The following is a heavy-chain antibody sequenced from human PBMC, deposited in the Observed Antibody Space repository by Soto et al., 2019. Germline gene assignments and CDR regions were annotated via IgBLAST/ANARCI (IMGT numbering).Heavy chain of an antibody. CDR1: GYTFSSYA. CDR2: IVPTVDTS. J-gene: IGHJ4*02. D-gene: IGHD5-12*01. Sequence: SVKVSCKASGYTFSSYAITWVRQAPGQGLEWMGGIVPTVDTSTYAQKFQGRVTITADKFTNTVYMELSSLRSDDTAVYYCVRVVAIPGYPDNWGQGTLVTVSS. V-gene: IGHV1-69*06. CDR3: VRVVAIPGYPDN.